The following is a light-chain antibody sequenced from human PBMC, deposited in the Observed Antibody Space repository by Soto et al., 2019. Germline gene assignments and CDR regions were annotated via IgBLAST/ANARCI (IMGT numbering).Light chain of an antibody. V-gene: IGLV2-14*01. CDR2: AVS. J-gene: IGLJ2*01. CDR3: CSYPSLSTVV. CDR1: SSDVGGYNH. Sequence: QSALTQPASVSGSPGQSITISCTGTSSDVGGYNHVSWYQHSPGKAPKLILFAVSDRPSGVSHRLSGSKSGNTASLTISGLQAEDEADYYCCSYPSLSTVVFGGGTKVTVL.